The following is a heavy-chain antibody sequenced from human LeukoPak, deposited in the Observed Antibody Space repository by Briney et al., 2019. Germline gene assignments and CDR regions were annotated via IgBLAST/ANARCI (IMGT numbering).Heavy chain of an antibody. CDR3: ARALLNDY. CDR1: GFTFSSNE. Sequence: GGSLRLSCAASGFTFSSNEMNWVRQAPGKGLGWVSYISSSGSIIHYADSLKGRFTISRDNAKNSLYLQMNSLRAEDTAVYYCARALLNDYWGQGTLVTVSS. J-gene: IGHJ4*02. CDR2: ISSSGSII. V-gene: IGHV3-48*03.